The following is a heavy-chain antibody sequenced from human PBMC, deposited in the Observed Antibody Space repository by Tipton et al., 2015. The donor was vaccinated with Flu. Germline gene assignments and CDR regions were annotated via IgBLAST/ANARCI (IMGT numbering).Heavy chain of an antibody. CDR1: GYTFTSYG. V-gene: IGHV1-18*01. D-gene: IGHD3-16*02. CDR3: AGDSAEDVWGSYRYPAY. CDR2: ISAYNGNT. Sequence: QLVQSGAEVKKPGASVKVSCKASGYTFTSYGISWVRQAPGQGLEWMGWISAYNGNTNYAQKLQGRVTMTTDTSTSTAYMELRSLGSDDTAVYYCAGDSAEDVWGSYRYPAYWGQGTLVTVSS. J-gene: IGHJ4*02.